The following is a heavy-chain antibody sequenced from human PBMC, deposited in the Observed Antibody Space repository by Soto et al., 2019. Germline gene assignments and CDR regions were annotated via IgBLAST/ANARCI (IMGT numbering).Heavy chain of an antibody. Sequence: QVQLQESGPGLVKPSGTLSLTCAVSGGSISSSNWWSWVRQPPGKGLEWIGEIYHSGSTNYNPSLKRRVTIPVDKSKNQFSLKLSSVPAADTAGYYCARDEVWGSGSWGGMDVWGQGTTVTVSS. V-gene: IGHV4-4*02. D-gene: IGHD3-10*01. CDR1: GGSISSSNW. J-gene: IGHJ6*02. CDR3: ARDEVWGSGSWGGMDV. CDR2: IYHSGST.